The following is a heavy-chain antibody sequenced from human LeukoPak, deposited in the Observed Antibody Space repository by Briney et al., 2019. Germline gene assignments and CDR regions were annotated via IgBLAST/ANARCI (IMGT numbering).Heavy chain of an antibody. V-gene: IGHV4-34*01. CDR3: ARRGVFQMVIKNNWFDP. Sequence: SETLSLTCAVYGGSFSGYYWSWIRQPPGEGLEWIGEINHSGSTKYNPSLKSRVTILVDTSKNQFSLKLSSVTAADTAVYYCARRGVFQMVIKNNWFDPWGQGTLVTVSS. D-gene: IGHD3-22*01. CDR2: INHSGST. J-gene: IGHJ5*02. CDR1: GGSFSGYY.